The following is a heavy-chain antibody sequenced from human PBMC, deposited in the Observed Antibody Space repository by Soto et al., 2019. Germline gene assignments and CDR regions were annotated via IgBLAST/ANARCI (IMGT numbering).Heavy chain of an antibody. V-gene: IGHV3-23*01. J-gene: IGHJ4*02. CDR2: FHGSGGST. CDR3: ARGKDRDTVTTFDY. Sequence: EVQLLESGGGLQRGGGSLRLSCAASGFTFSSYALNWVRKAPGKGREWVSFFHGSGGSTYYADSGKGRFTISRDNSKNTVDLQMSSLRAGDTAVYYCARGKDRDTVTTFDYWGQGTLVTVSS. CDR1: GFTFSSYA. D-gene: IGHD4-17*01.